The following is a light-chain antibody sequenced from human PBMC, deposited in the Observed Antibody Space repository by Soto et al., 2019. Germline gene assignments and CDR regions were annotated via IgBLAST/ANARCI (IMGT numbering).Light chain of an antibody. CDR1: SSNIGKNA. CDR3: AAWDDSLNGPV. CDR2: YDD. V-gene: IGLV1-36*01. Sequence: QPVLTQPPSMSEAPRQRVTISYSGSSSNIGKNAVSWYQQLPGKAPKVLIYYDDLLPSGVSDRFYGSKSGTSASLAISELQSEDEADYYCAAWDDSLNGPVFGGGTKLTVL. J-gene: IGLJ3*02.